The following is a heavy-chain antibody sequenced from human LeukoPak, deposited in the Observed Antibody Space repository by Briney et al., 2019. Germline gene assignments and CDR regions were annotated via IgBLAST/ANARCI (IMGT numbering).Heavy chain of an antibody. Sequence: GESLKISCKGSGYSFTSYWIGWVRPMPGKGLEWMGIIYPGDSDTRYSPSFQGQVTISADKSISTAYLQWGSLKASDTAMYYCASTYYYDSSGYYYVHDAFDIWGQGTMVTVSS. CDR1: GYSFTSYW. V-gene: IGHV5-51*01. CDR2: IYPGDSDT. D-gene: IGHD3-22*01. CDR3: ASTYYYDSSGYYYVHDAFDI. J-gene: IGHJ3*02.